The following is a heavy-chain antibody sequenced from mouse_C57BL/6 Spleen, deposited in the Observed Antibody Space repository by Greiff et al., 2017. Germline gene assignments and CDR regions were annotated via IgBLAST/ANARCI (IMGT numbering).Heavy chain of an antibody. CDR2: IFPGSGRP. D-gene: IGHD2-4*01. V-gene: IGHV1-75*01. J-gene: IGHJ4*01. Sequence: VQLQQSGPELVKPGASVQISCKASGYTFTDYYINWVKPRPGQGLEWIGWIFPGSGRPYYNEKFKGKATLTVDKSSSTAYMLLSSLTSEDSAVYFCARGDYDYDNYAMDYWGQGTAVTVSS. CDR1: GYTFTDYY. CDR3: ARGDYDYDNYAMDY.